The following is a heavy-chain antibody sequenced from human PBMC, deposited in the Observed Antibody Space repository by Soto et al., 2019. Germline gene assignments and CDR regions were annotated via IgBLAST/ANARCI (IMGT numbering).Heavy chain of an antibody. CDR2: IYWDDEK. D-gene: IGHD3-10*01. CDR1: GFSLSTSGVG. CDR3: AHRAYFDSGKQFDY. Sequence: QITLKESGPTLVKPTQTLTLTCTFSGFSLSTSGVGVGWIRQPPGKAPEWLAIIYWDDEKRYSPSLKTRLTVTKDTSKNQVVLTMTNVDPVDTATYYCAHRAYFDSGKQFDYWGQGTLVSVSS. J-gene: IGHJ4*02. V-gene: IGHV2-5*02.